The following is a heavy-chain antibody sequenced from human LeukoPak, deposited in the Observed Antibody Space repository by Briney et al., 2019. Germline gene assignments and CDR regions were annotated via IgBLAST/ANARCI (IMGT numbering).Heavy chain of an antibody. CDR2: ISGSGGST. J-gene: IGHJ4*02. V-gene: IGHV3-23*01. D-gene: IGHD3-10*01. CDR3: AKDFGVRYSPKPRVSASVY. Sequence: GGSLRLSCAASGFTFSSFSMSWVRRAPGKGLEWVSAISGSGGSTFYADSVKGRFTISRDSSKNTLYLQMNSLRAEDTAVYYCAKDFGVRYSPKPRVSASVYWGQGTLVTVSS. CDR1: GFTFSSFS.